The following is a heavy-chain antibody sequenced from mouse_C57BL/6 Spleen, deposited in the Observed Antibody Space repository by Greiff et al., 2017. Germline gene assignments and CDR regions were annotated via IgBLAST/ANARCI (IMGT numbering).Heavy chain of an antibody. V-gene: IGHV1-53*01. D-gene: IGHD2-2*01. Sequence: VKLQESGTELVKPGASVKLSCKASGYTFTSYWMHWVKQRPGQGLEWIGNINPSNGGTNYNEKFKSKATLTVDKSSSTAYMQLSSLTSEDSAVYYCAREEDGYDGAYWYFDVWGTGTTVTVSS. CDR3: AREEDGYDGAYWYFDV. CDR1: GYTFTSYW. CDR2: INPSNGGT. J-gene: IGHJ1*03.